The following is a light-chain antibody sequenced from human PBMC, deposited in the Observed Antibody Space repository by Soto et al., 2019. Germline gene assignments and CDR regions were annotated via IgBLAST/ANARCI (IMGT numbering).Light chain of an antibody. CDR1: SSDVGGYNH. CDR2: DVS. Sequence: QSALTQPASVSGSPGQSITISCTGTSSDVGGYNHVSWYQQHPGEAPKLMIYDVSSRPSRVSNRFSGSKAADTASLTISGLQAEDEADYYCSSFATSDTPMVFGGGTKLTVL. CDR3: SSFATSDTPMV. J-gene: IGLJ2*01. V-gene: IGLV2-14*03.